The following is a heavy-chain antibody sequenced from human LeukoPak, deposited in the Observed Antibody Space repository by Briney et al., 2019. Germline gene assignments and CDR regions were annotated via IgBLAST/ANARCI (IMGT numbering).Heavy chain of an antibody. CDR2: IYPSDSDT. CDR3: ARQCCRGASPGFDP. V-gene: IGHV5-51*01. CDR1: GYSFSDYW. D-gene: IGHD3-10*01. J-gene: IGHJ5*02. Sequence: GGSLKISCKGSGYSFSDYWIAWVRQMPGKRLEWMGIIYPSDSDTRYSPSFQGQVTFSADKSISTAYLQWSSLRTSDTAIYYCARQCCRGASPGFDPWGQGTLVTVSS.